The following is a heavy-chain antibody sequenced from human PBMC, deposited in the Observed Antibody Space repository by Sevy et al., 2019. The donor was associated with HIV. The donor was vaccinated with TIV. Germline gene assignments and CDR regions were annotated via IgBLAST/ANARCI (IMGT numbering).Heavy chain of an antibody. CDR2: IYYTGST. CDR1: GGSISAYY. Sequence: SETLSLTCTVSGGSISAYYWSWIRQPPGKALEYIGYIYYTGSTHYNPSLENRVTMSVDTSKNQFSLKLNSVTAADTAVYYCTRAPPVRSGDDSLNWFDPWGQGTLVTVSS. D-gene: IGHD5-12*01. J-gene: IGHJ5*02. V-gene: IGHV4-59*01. CDR3: TRAPPVRSGDDSLNWFDP.